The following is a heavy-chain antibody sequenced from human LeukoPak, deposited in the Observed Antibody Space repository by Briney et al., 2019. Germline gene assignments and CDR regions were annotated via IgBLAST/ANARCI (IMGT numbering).Heavy chain of an antibody. Sequence: IPGGSLRLSCAASGFTFSSYSMNWVRQAPGKGLEWVSFISSSSSYIYYADSVKGRFTISRDNAKNSLYLQMNSLRAEDTAVYYCARADWDTAMIDYWGQGTLVTVSS. D-gene: IGHD5-18*01. J-gene: IGHJ4*02. V-gene: IGHV3-21*01. CDR2: ISSSSSYI. CDR1: GFTFSSYS. CDR3: ARADWDTAMIDY.